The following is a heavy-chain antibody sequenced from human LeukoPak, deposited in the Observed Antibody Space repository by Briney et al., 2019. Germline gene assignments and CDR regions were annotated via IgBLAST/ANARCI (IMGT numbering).Heavy chain of an antibody. CDR1: GFTFSSYW. J-gene: IGHJ4*02. V-gene: IGHV3-7*01. Sequence: GGSLRLSCAASGFTFSSYWMSWVRQAPGKGLEWVANIKQDGSEKYYVDSVKGRFTISRDNAKNSLYLQMNSLRAEDTAVYYCASGLRFLEWYFDYWGQGTLVTVSS. CDR3: ASGLRFLEWYFDY. CDR2: IKQDGSEK. D-gene: IGHD3-3*01.